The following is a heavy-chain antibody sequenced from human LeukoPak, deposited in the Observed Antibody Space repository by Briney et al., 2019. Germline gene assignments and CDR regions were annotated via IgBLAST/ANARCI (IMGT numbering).Heavy chain of an antibody. D-gene: IGHD3-3*02. CDR2: IQSKTDGGKT. CDR1: GSIVTNAW. J-gene: IGHJ4*02. V-gene: IGHV3-15*07. Sequence: GGSLRLSCAASGSIVTNAWMNWVRQAPGKGLEWVGRIQSKTDGGKTDYAAPVKGRFTISRDDSKNTLYLQMNSLKTEDTAIYYCTTGIRGDWGQGTLVTVSS. CDR3: TTGIRGD.